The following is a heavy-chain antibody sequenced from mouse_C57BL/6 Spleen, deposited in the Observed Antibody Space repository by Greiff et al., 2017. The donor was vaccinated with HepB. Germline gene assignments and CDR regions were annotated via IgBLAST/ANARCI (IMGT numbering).Heavy chain of an antibody. CDR1: GFSLTSSA. CDR2: IWTGGGT. Sequence: QVQLKESGPGLVAPSQSLSITCTVSGFSLTSSAISWVRQPPGKGLEWLGVIWTGGGTNYNSALKSRLSISKDNSKSQVFLKMNSLQTDDTARYYCARNFNYYGSSYLYWYFDVWGTGTTVTVSS. CDR3: ARNFNYYGSSYLYWYFDV. D-gene: IGHD1-1*01. V-gene: IGHV2-9-1*01. J-gene: IGHJ1*03.